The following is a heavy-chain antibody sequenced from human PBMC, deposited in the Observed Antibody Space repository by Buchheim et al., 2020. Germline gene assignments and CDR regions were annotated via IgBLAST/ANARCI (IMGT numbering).Heavy chain of an antibody. CDR2: IDHSGST. Sequence: QVQLQQWGAGLLKPSETLSLTCVVYGGSFSGYYWNWIRQPPGKGLEWIGEIDHSGSTNYNPSLKSRVTISVDTSNNQFSLKLSSVTAADTAVYYCARASGGRGYSYGYFPYWGQGTL. D-gene: IGHD5-18*01. J-gene: IGHJ4*02. V-gene: IGHV4-34*01. CDR3: ARASGGRGYSYGYFPY. CDR1: GGSFSGYY.